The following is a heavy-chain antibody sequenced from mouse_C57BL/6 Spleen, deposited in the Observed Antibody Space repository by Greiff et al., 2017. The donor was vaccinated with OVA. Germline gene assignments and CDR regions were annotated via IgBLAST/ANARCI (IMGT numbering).Heavy chain of an antibody. CDR1: GYTFTSYW. CDR3: ATPVVATVNFDY. J-gene: IGHJ2*01. D-gene: IGHD1-1*01. CDR2: IDPSDSET. Sequence: QVQLQQPGAELVRPGSSVKLSCKASGYTFTSYWMHWVKQRPIQGLEWIGNIDPSDSETHYNQKFKDKATLTVDKSSSTASMQLSSLTSEDSAVYFCATPVVATVNFDYWGQGTTLTVSS. V-gene: IGHV1-52*01.